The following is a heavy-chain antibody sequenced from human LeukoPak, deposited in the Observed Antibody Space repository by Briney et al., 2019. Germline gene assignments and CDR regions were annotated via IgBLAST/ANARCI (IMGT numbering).Heavy chain of an antibody. V-gene: IGHV3-30-3*01. D-gene: IGHD4-23*01. J-gene: IGHJ4*02. CDR1: GFTFTSYA. CDR2: ISYDGSNK. CDR3: AKEETRAYGGD. Sequence: GGSLRLSCAASGFTFTSYAMHWVRQAPGQGLEWVAVISYDGSNKYYADSVKGRFTISRDNSKNTMYLQMNSLRAEDTAVYYCAKEETRAYGGDWGQGTLVTVSS.